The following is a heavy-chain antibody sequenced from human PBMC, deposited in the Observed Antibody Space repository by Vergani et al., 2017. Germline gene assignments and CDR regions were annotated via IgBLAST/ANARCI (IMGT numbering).Heavy chain of an antibody. Sequence: EVQLVQSGAEVKKPGESLRISCKVSGYSFTSYWISWVRQMPGKGLEWMGRIDPSDSYTNYSPSFQGHVTISADNSISTAYLQWSSLKASDTAMYYCARPSRKYSGRGGEAFDIWGQGTMVTVSS. CDR2: IDPSDSYT. CDR3: ARPSRKYSGRGGEAFDI. CDR1: GYSFTSYW. D-gene: IGHD1-26*01. V-gene: IGHV5-10-1*03. J-gene: IGHJ3*02.